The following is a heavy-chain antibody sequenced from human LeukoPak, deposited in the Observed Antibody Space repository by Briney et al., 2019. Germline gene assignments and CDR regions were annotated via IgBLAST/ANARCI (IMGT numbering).Heavy chain of an antibody. Sequence: GGSLRLSCAASGFTFSSYWMSWVRQAPGKGLEWVSRINSDGSSTSYADSVKGRFTISRDNAKNTLYLQMNSLRAEDTAVYYCARGTVTTDGSGTYYWGQGTLVTVSS. J-gene: IGHJ4*02. CDR2: INSDGSST. V-gene: IGHV3-74*01. CDR1: GFTFSSYW. CDR3: ARGTVTTDGSGTYY. D-gene: IGHD3-10*01.